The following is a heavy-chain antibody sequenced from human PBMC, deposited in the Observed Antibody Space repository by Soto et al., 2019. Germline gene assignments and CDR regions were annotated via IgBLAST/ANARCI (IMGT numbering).Heavy chain of an antibody. CDR1: GFTFGSRA. D-gene: IGHD3-10*01. CDR3: ASGSKESYPGSRIFDF. CDR2: ITDTGGDS. Sequence: GGSLRLSCVASGFTFGSRAMSWVRQAPGEGLEWVSTITDTGGDSKSADSVRGRFAISRDNSRNTLYLQMSSLRAEDSAVYYCASGSKESYPGSRIFDFWGRGTLVTVYS. J-gene: IGHJ4*01. V-gene: IGHV3-23*01.